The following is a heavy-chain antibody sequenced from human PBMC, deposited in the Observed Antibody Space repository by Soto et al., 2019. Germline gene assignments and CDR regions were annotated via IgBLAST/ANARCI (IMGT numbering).Heavy chain of an antibody. J-gene: IGHJ6*02. CDR2: ISGSGGST. CDR1: GFTFSNAW. CDR3: AKVVGNYYYYGMDV. V-gene: IGHV3-23*01. D-gene: IGHD1-1*01. Sequence: GGALRLSCAASGFTFSNAWMNWVRQAPGKGQEWVSAISGSGGSTYYADSVKGRFTISRDNSKNTLYLQMNSLRAEDTAVYYCAKVVGNYYYYGMDVWGQGTTVTVSS.